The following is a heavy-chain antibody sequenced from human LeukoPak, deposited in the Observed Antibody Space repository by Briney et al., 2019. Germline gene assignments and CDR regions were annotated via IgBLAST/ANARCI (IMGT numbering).Heavy chain of an antibody. D-gene: IGHD3-22*01. V-gene: IGHV3-23*01. J-gene: IGHJ4*02. CDR1: GFTFSSYA. Sequence: PGGSLRLSCAASGFTFSSYALSWVRQAPGKGLEWVSAISGSGGSTYYADSVKGRFTISRDNSKNTLYLQMNSLRAEDTAVYYCASGAHTTIVVAPCHYWGQGTLVTVSS. CDR3: ASGAHTTIVVAPCHY. CDR2: ISGSGGST.